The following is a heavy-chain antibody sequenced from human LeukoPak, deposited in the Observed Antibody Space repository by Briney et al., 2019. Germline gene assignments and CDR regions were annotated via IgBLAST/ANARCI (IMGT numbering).Heavy chain of an antibody. CDR2: ISAYNGNT. D-gene: IGHD3-22*01. CDR1: GYTFTSYG. CDR3: ARGAADYYDSSGYY. Sequence: ASVKVSCXASGYTFTSYGISWVRQAPGQGLGWMGWISAYNGNTNYAQKLQGRVTMTTDTSTSTAYMELRSLRSDDTAVYYCARGAADYYDSSGYYWGQGTLVTVSS. V-gene: IGHV1-18*01. J-gene: IGHJ4*02.